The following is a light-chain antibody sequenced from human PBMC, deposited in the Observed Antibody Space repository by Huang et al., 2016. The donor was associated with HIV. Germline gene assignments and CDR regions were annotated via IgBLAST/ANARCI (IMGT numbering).Light chain of an antibody. J-gene: IGKJ1*01. CDR2: LGS. V-gene: IGKV2-28*01. CDR3: MQTLQTPRT. Sequence: DIVMTQSPLSLSITPGEAASMSCRSSQSLLQSNGYNYLDWYLQKPGQSPQHLIYLGSYRASGVPDRISGSGSGTYFTLKISSVEAEDVGVYYCMQTLQTPRTFGQGTKVEIK. CDR1: QSLLQSNGYNY.